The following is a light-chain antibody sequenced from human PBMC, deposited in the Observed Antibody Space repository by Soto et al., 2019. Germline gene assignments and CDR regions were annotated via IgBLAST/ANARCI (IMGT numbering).Light chain of an antibody. CDR1: SSDVGAYKY. J-gene: IGLJ1*01. CDR3: SSYTSSSTLV. Sequence: QSALTQPPSASGSPGQSVTISCTGTSSDVGAYKYVSWYQQYPGKAPKLMIYEVTKRPSGVSNRFSGSKSGNTASLTISGLQAEDEADYYCSSYTSSSTLVFGTGTKLTVL. CDR2: EVT. V-gene: IGLV2-14*01.